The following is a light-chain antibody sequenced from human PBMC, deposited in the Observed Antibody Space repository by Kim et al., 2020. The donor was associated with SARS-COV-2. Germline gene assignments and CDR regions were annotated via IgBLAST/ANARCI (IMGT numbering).Light chain of an antibody. J-gene: IGKJ2*03. CDR2: FAS. CDR3: LQSSTLPYS. CDR1: QSIGGS. V-gene: IGKV6-21*01. Sequence: EIVLTQSPDFQSVTPKEKVTITCRASQSIGGSLHWYQQKPDHSPNLLIKFASQSFSGVPSRFSGSGSGTDFTLTINSLEAEDAATYYCLQSSTLPYSFGQGTKLEI.